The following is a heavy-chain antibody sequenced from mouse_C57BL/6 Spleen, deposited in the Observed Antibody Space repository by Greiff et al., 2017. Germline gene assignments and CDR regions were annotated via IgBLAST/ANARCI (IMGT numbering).Heavy chain of an antibody. D-gene: IGHD1-1*01. CDR3: ARHEEGRGYYGSSYWYFDV. J-gene: IGHJ1*03. V-gene: IGHV1-62-2*01. Sequence: QVQLQQSGAELVKPGASVKLSCKASGYTFTEYTIHWVKQRSGQGLEWIGWFYPGSGSIKYNEKFKDKATLTADKSSSTVYMELSRLTSEDSAVYFCARHEEGRGYYGSSYWYFDVWGTGTTVTVSS. CDR2: FYPGSGSI. CDR1: GYTFTEYT.